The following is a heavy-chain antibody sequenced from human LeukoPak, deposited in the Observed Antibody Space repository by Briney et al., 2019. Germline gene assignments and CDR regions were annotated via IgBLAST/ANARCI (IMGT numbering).Heavy chain of an antibody. CDR2: IIPIFGTA. V-gene: IGHV1-69*06. D-gene: IGHD4-23*01. CDR1: GGTFSSYA. Sequence: SVKVSCKASGGTFSSYAISWVRQAPGQGLEWMGGIIPIFGTANYAQKFQGRVTITADKSTSTAYMELSSLRSEDTAVYYCARAGTTVVKGKNAFDIWGQGTMVTVSS. J-gene: IGHJ3*02. CDR3: ARAGTTVVKGKNAFDI.